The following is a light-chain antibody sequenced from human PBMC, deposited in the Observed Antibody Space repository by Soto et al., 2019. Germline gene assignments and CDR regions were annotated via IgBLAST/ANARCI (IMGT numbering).Light chain of an antibody. J-gene: IGKJ5*01. CDR1: QSISSY. CDR2: AAS. CDR3: QQSYSTPTT. Sequence: DIQMTQSPSSLSASVGDRVTITCRASQSISSYLNWYQQKPGKAPKLLIYAASSLQSGVPSRFSGRGSGTDFTLTSSSLQPEDFATYYCQQSYSTPTTVGQGTRLEIK. V-gene: IGKV1-39*01.